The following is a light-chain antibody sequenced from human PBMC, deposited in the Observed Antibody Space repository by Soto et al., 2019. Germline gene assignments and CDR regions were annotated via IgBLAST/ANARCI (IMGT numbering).Light chain of an antibody. J-gene: IGLJ2*01. V-gene: IGLV2-8*01. CDR2: DVT. Sequence: QSALTQPPSASGSPGQSVTISCTGTSSDVGGYNYVSWYQQHPGKAPKLMIYDVTKRPSGVPDRCSVSKSGNTASLTVSGLQAEDEADYYCSSYAGRNNVVFGGGTKVTVL. CDR1: SSDVGGYNY. CDR3: SSYAGRNNVV.